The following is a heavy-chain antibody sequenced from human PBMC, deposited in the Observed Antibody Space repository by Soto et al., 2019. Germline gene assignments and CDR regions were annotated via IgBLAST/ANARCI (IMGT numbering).Heavy chain of an antibody. D-gene: IGHD5-12*01. J-gene: IGHJ4*02. Sequence: EVQLVESGGGLVHPGRSLRLSCAASGFTFDDYAMHWVRQAPGKGLEWVSGISWNSGSIGYADSVKGRFTISRDNAKNSLYLQMNSLRAEDTALYYCAKDMVSHLRYSGYDRPLGEWGQGTLVTVSS. V-gene: IGHV3-9*01. CDR3: AKDMVSHLRYSGYDRPLGE. CDR2: ISWNSGSI. CDR1: GFTFDDYA.